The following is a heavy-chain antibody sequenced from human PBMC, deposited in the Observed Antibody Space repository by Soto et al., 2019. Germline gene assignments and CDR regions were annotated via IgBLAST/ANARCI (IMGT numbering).Heavy chain of an antibody. CDR1: GYTFTSYG. V-gene: IGHV1-18*01. CDR3: ARDPLEFVVVPAALGVGNWFDP. CDR2: ISAYNGNT. Sequence: ASVKVSCKASGYTFTSYGISWVRQAPGQGLEWMGWISAYNGNTNYAQKLQGRVTMTTDTSTSTAYMELRSLRSDDTAVYYCARDPLEFVVVPAALGVGNWFDPWGQGTLVTVPQ. D-gene: IGHD2-2*01. J-gene: IGHJ5*02.